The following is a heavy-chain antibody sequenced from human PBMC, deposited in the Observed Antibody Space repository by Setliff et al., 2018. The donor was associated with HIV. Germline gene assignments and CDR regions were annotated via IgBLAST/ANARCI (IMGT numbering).Heavy chain of an antibody. V-gene: IGHV3-49*04. CDR2: IRSKAYGGTT. D-gene: IGHD5-18*01. CDR1: GFTFGDYA. CDR3: TRDKGYAFDI. Sequence: PGGSLRLSCTASGFTFGDYAMSWVRQAPGKGLEWVGFIRSKAYGGTTEYAASAKDRFTVSRDDSKSIAYLQINSLKTEDTAVYYCTRDKGYAFDIWGQGTMVTVSS. J-gene: IGHJ3*02.